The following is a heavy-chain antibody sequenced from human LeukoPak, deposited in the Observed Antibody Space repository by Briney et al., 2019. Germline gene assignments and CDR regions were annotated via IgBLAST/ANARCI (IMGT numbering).Heavy chain of an antibody. CDR2: ISGSGSGGST. J-gene: IGHJ4*02. Sequence: GGSLRLSCAASGFTFSSSAMSWVRQAPGKGLEWVSSISGSGSGGSTYYADSVKGRFTISRDNSKNTVYLQMNSLRAEDTAMYYCAKDECGDCSHFDYWGQGALVTVSS. V-gene: IGHV3-23*01. CDR3: AKDECGDCSHFDY. CDR1: GFTFSSSA. D-gene: IGHD2-21*02.